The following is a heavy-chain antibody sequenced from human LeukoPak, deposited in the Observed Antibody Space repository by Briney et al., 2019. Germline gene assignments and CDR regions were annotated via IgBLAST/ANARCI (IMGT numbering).Heavy chain of an antibody. CDR3: ARDRGGSYSDADY. CDR2: ISYDGSNK. Sequence: ALTLSCTASGFTFSNYDMHWVRQPPARGGEGVAVISYDGSNKYYADSVKGRVTISRDNSKNTLYLQMNSLKAEDTAVYYCARDRGGSYSDADYWGQGALVTVSS. V-gene: IGHV3-30*01. J-gene: IGHJ4*02. D-gene: IGHD1-26*01. CDR1: GFTFSNYD.